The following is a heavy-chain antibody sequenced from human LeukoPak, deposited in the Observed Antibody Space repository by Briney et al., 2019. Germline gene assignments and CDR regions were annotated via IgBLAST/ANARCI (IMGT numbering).Heavy chain of an antibody. CDR3: ARGGGSFNS. V-gene: IGHV3-7*01. CDR2: IKQDGSDK. D-gene: IGHD2-15*01. Sequence: GGSLRLSCAASGFTFSGFWMSWIRQAPGKGLEWVANIKQDGSDKYYVDSVKGRFIISRDNAKNSLYLQMNSLRAEDTAVYYCARGGGSFNSWGQGTLVTVSS. J-gene: IGHJ4*02. CDR1: GFTFSGFW.